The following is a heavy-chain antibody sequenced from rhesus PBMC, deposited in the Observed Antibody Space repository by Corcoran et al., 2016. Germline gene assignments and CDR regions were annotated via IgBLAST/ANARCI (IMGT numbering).Heavy chain of an antibody. CDR1: GGSISDSYR. CDR3: AIGYSGSSFDY. CDR2: IQCSSTST. Sequence: QVQLQESAPGVVKPSETLSLTCSVSGGSISDSYRWSWTRQPPGKGLEWIGFIQCSSTSTTYNPSLKRRVTISKEPSKHQFCLKLSAVTAADTAVYYCAIGYSGSSFDYWGQGVLVTVSS. J-gene: IGHJ4*01. D-gene: IGHD6-25*01. V-gene: IGHV4S10*01.